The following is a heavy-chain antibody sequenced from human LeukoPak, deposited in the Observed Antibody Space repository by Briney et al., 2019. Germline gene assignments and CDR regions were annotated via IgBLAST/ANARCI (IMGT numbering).Heavy chain of an antibody. CDR1: GFTFSSSG. V-gene: IGHV3-30*02. CDR2: IRYDDSNK. CDR3: ARDLMGIAYRGAFYY. J-gene: IGHJ4*02. D-gene: IGHD6-13*01. Sequence: PGGSLRLSCVASGFTFSSSGMHWVRQAPGKGLEWVTFIRYDDSNKYYADSVKGRFTISRDKSKNTLYLQMNSLRAEDTAVYYCARDLMGIAYRGAFYYWGQGTLVTVSS.